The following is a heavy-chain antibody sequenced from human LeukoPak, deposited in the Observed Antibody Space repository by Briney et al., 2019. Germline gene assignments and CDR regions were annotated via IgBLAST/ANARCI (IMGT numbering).Heavy chain of an antibody. D-gene: IGHD3-10*01. CDR1: GGTFSSYA. Sequence: GASVKVSCKASGGTFSSYAISWVRQAPGQGLEWMGGIIPIFGTANYAQKFQGRATITADKSTSTAYMELSSLRSEDTAVYYCARDLYYGSGSYVYYYYYMDVWGKGTTVTVSS. V-gene: IGHV1-69*06. J-gene: IGHJ6*03. CDR3: ARDLYYGSGSYVYYYYYMDV. CDR2: IIPIFGTA.